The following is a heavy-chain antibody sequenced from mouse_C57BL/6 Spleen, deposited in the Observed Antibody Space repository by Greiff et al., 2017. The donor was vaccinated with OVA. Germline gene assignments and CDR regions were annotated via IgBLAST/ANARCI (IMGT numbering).Heavy chain of an antibody. V-gene: IGHV1-20*01. J-gene: IGHJ2*01. CDR1: GYSFTGYF. D-gene: IGHD1-1*01. CDR2: INPYNGDT. Sequence: DVKLMESGPELVKPGDSVKISCKASGYSFTGYFMNWVMQSHGKSLEWIGRINPYNGDTFYNQKFKGKATLTVDKSSSTAHMELRSLTSEDSAVYYCARRGSSYDYFDYWGQGTTLTVSS. CDR3: ARRGSSYDYFDY.